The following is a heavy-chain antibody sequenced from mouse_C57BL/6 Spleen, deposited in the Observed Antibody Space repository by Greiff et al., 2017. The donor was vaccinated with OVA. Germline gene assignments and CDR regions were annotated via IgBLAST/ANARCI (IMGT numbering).Heavy chain of an antibody. CDR1: GYTFTSYW. J-gene: IGHJ4*01. D-gene: IGHD1-1*01. CDR2: IDPSDSYT. V-gene: IGHV1-69*01. CDR3: ARGGYYGSSLCYAEDY. Sequence: QVQLQQPGAELVMPGASVKLSCKASGYTFTSYWMPWVKQRPGQGLEWIGEIDPSDSYTNYNQKFKGKSTLTVGKSSSTAYMQLSRLTSEDSAVDLCARGGYYGSSLCYAEDYWGQGTSVTVSS.